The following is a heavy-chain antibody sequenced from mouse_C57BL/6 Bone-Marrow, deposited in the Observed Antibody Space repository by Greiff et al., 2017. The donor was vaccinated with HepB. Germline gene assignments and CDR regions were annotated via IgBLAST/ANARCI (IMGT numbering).Heavy chain of an antibody. J-gene: IGHJ3*01. CDR3: AREGYDYGGSAWFAY. CDR1: GYTFTSYW. V-gene: IGHV1-55*01. D-gene: IGHD2-4*01. Sequence: VQLQQPGAELVKPGASVKMSCKASGYTFTSYWITWVKQRPGQGLEWIGDIYPGSGSTNYNEKFKSKATLTVDTSSSTAYMQLSSLTSEDSAVYYCAREGYDYGGSAWFAYWGQGTLVTVSA. CDR2: IYPGSGST.